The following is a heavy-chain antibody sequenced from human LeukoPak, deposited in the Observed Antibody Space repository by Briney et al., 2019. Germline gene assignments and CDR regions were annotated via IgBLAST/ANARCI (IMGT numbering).Heavy chain of an antibody. J-gene: IGHJ4*02. D-gene: IGHD6-13*01. CDR2: ISWDGGST. Sequence: GGSLRLSCAASGFTFDDYTMHWVRQAPGKGLEWVSLISWDGGSTYYADSVKGRFTISRDNAKNSLYLQMNSLRAEDTAVYYCARGEYSSSWHDYWGQGTLVTVSS. CDR1: GFTFDDYT. CDR3: ARGEYSSSWHDY. V-gene: IGHV3-43*01.